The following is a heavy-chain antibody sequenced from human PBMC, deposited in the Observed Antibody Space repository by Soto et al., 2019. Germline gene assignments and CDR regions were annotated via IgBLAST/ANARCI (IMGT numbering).Heavy chain of an antibody. D-gene: IGHD3-3*01. V-gene: IGHV1-2*02. CDR1: GYTFTSYY. J-gene: IGHJ4*02. Sequence: QVQLVQSGAEVKKTGASVKVSCKASGYTFTSYYMHWVRQAPGQGLEWMGWINPNSGGTNYAQKFQGRVTMTRDTSISTAYMELSRLRSDDTAVYYCATEAGGIFGVVSRAFDYWGQGTLVTVSS. CDR2: INPNSGGT. CDR3: ATEAGGIFGVVSRAFDY.